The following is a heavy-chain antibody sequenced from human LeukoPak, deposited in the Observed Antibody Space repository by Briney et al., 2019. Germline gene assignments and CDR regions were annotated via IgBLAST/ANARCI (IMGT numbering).Heavy chain of an antibody. Sequence: GASVKVSCKASGGTFSTYLFSWVRQAPGQGLEWMGGIIPSFSTADYAQKFQGRVTISADESAKTVYMDLTDLRSEDTALYYCARDLGRRWLTPLDYWGQGTLVTVPS. J-gene: IGHJ4*02. D-gene: IGHD4-23*01. CDR1: GGTFSTYL. CDR3: ARDLGRRWLTPLDY. V-gene: IGHV1-69*13. CDR2: IIPSFSTA.